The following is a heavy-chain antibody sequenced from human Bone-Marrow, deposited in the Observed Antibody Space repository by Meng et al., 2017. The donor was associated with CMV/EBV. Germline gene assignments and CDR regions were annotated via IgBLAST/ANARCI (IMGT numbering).Heavy chain of an antibody. CDR3: ARTLGYCSSTSCFLFWFDP. J-gene: IGHJ5*02. CDR2: IYWNDDK. CDR1: LSKCGVG. Sequence: LSKCGVGVGWIRQAPGKPLEWLALIYWNDDKHYSPSLKSRLTITKDTSKNQVVLTMTNMDPVDTATYYCARTLGYCSSTSCFLFWFDPWGQGTLVTVSS. V-gene: IGHV2-5*01. D-gene: IGHD2-2*01.